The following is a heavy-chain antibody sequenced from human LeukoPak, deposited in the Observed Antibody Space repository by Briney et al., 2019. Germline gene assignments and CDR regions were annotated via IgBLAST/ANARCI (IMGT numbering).Heavy chain of an antibody. CDR3: ARKGGCSSTGCYYY. J-gene: IGHJ4*02. CDR2: IKEDGTEK. CDR1: EFTFSNYW. Sequence: GGSLRLSCVASEFTFSNYWMTWVRQAPGKGLERVANIKEDGTEKNYVDSVKGRFTISRDNAKNSVYLEMNSLRAEDTAVYYCARKGGCSSTGCYYYWGQGTLVTVS. V-gene: IGHV3-7*01. D-gene: IGHD2-2*01.